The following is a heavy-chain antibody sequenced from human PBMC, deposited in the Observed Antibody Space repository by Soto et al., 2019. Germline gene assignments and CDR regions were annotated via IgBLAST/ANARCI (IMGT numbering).Heavy chain of an antibody. CDR3: AKDGCSSTSCYHFDY. V-gene: IGHV3-23*01. CDR2: ISGSGGST. J-gene: IGHJ4*02. D-gene: IGHD2-2*01. Sequence: GGSLRLSCAASGFTFSSYAMSWVRQAPGKGLEWVSAISGSGGSTYSADSVKGRFTISRDNSKNTLYLQMNSLRAEDTAVYYCAKDGCSSTSCYHFDYWGQGTLVTVSS. CDR1: GFTFSSYA.